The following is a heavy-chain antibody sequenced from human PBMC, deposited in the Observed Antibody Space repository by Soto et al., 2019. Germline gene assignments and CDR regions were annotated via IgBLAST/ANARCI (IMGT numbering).Heavy chain of an antibody. D-gene: IGHD3-10*01. V-gene: IGHV3-9*01. CDR1: GFIFDDYA. CDR3: EKSRGSYFTYYGMDV. Sequence: PGGSLRLSCAASGFIFDDYAMHWVRQTPGKGLEWVSAIDWNSGSLGYADSVKGRFTISRDNAENSLYLQMNSLRPDDSALYYCEKSRGSYFTYYGMDVWGLGTAVTVYS. J-gene: IGHJ6*02. CDR2: IDWNSGSL.